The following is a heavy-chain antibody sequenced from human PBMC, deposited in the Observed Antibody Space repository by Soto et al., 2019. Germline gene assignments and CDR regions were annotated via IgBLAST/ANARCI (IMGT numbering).Heavy chain of an antibody. CDR1: GGSISSYY. CDR2: IYYSGST. Sequence: SETLSLTCTVSGGSISSYYWSWIRQPPGKGLEWIGYIYYSGSTNYNHYLKSQVTISVDTSKNQYSMKLSSVNAEDTAVYYCASGKGIITPTAWGQGTLVTVSS. J-gene: IGHJ5*02. D-gene: IGHD3-22*01. V-gene: IGHV4-59*08. CDR3: ASGKGIITPTA.